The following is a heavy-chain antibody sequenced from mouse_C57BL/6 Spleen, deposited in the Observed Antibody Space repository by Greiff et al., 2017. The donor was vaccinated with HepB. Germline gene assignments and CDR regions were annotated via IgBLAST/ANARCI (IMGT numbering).Heavy chain of an antibody. J-gene: IGHJ2*01. CDR3: ARGDSYFDD. V-gene: IGHV1-54*01. CDR1: GYAFTNYL. D-gene: IGHD3-3*01. CDR2: INPGSGGT. Sequence: QVQLKESGAELVRPGTSVKVSCKASGYAFTNYLIEWVKQRPGQGLEWIGVINPGSGGTNYNEKFKGKATLTADKSSSTAYMQLSSLTSEDSAVYFCARGDSYFDDWGQGTTLTVSS.